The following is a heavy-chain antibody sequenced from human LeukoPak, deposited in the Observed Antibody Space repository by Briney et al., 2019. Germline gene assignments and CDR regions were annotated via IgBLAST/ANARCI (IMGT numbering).Heavy chain of an antibody. CDR3: ARGVGSSWLDP. Sequence: ASVKVSCKASGYTFTDYYIHWVRQAPGQGLEWMGWIKPNSGGTKYAQKFQGRVTMTRDSSISTAYMQLSSLRSDDTADTAVYYCARGVGSSWLDPWGQGTLVTVSS. CDR1: GYTFTDYY. D-gene: IGHD2-15*01. J-gene: IGHJ5*02. V-gene: IGHV1-2*02. CDR2: IKPNSGGT.